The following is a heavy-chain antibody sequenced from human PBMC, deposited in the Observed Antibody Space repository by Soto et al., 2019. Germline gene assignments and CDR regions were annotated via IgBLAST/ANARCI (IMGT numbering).Heavy chain of an antibody. V-gene: IGHV3-23*01. CDR3: ARDQGYDYVWGSYRQYYFDY. CDR2: ISGSSSST. CDR1: GFTFSSYA. Sequence: PGGSLRLSCAASGFTFSSYAMSWVRQAPGKGLEWVSSISGSSSSTYYADSVKGRFTISRDNAKNTLYLQMNSLRAEDTAVYYCARDQGYDYVWGSYRQYYFDYWGQGTLVTVS. J-gene: IGHJ4*02. D-gene: IGHD3-16*02.